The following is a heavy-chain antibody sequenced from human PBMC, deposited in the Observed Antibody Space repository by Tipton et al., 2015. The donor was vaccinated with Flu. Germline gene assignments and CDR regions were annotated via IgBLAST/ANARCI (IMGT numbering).Heavy chain of an antibody. CDR2: IYPDDSDT. V-gene: IGHV5-51*01. D-gene: IGHD1-26*01. CDR1: GYSFNIYW. J-gene: IGHJ4*02. CDR3: ARQVAATYSSDY. Sequence: VQLVQSGAEVKKPGESLKISCKASGYSFNIYWIAWVRQMPGKGLEWMGIIYPDDSDTRYSPSFQGQVTISVDKSISTAYLQWSSLKASDTAIYYCARQVAATYSSDYWGQGILVSVSS.